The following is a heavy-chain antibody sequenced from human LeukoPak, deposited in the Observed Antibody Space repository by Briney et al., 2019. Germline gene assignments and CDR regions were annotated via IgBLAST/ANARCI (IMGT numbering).Heavy chain of an antibody. CDR1: GYTFTGYY. V-gene: IGHV1-2*02. D-gene: IGHD3-10*01. CDR3: ARTPYYYGSGSYPEGGY. J-gene: IGHJ4*02. Sequence: ASVKVSCKASGYTFTGYYMHWVRQAPGQGLEWMGWINPNSGGTNYAQKFQGRVTMTRDTSISTAYMELSRLRSDDTAVYYCARTPYYYGSGSYPEGGYWGQGTLVTVSS. CDR2: INPNSGGT.